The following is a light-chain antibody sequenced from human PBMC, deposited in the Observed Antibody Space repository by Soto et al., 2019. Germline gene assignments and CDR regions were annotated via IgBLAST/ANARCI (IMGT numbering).Light chain of an antibody. CDR3: QQYGSSPPYT. CDR2: GSS. J-gene: IGKJ2*01. CDR1: QSVSGNY. Sequence: EIVLTQSPGTLSLSPGECATLSCRARQSVSGNYLAWYQQKPRQSPRLLIYGSSDRATGIPDRFSGSGSATDFTLTITRVEPEDFAVYYCQQYGSSPPYTFGQGTKLEIK. V-gene: IGKV3-20*01.